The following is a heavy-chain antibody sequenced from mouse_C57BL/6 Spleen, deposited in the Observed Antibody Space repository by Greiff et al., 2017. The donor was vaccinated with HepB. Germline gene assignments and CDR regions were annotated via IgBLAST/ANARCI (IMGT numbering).Heavy chain of an antibody. J-gene: IGHJ2*01. V-gene: IGHV3-6*01. CDR2: ISYDGSN. Sequence: EVQLQESGPGLVKPSPSLSLTCSVTGYSITSGYYWNWIRQFPGNKLEWMGYISYDGSNNYNPSLKNRISITRDTSKNQIFLKLNSVTTEDTATYYCARGYFDYWGQGTTLTVSS. CDR3: ARGYFDY. CDR1: GYSITSGYY.